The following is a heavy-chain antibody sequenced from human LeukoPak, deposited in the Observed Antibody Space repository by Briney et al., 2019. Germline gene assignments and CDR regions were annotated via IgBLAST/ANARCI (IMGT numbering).Heavy chain of an antibody. CDR1: GFTVSNAW. V-gene: IGHV3-48*02. Sequence: GGSLRLSCAASGFTVSNAWMSWVRQAPGKGLEWVSYISSSSSTIYYADSVKGRFTISRDNAKNSLYLQMNSLRDEDTAVYYCARAVAGTFDYWGQGTLVTVSS. CDR3: ARAVAGTFDY. CDR2: ISSSSSTI. D-gene: IGHD6-19*01. J-gene: IGHJ4*02.